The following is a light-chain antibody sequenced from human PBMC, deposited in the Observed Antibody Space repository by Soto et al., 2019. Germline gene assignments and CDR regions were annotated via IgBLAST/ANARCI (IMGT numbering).Light chain of an antibody. J-gene: IGLJ2*01. Sequence: QSALTQPASVSGSPGQSITISCTGTSSDVGTYNSVSWYQHHPGKAPKLMIYDVSNRPSGVSNRFSGSKSGNTASLTISGLQAEDEADYYCSSYTSSSTLLFGGGTKLTVL. CDR1: SSDVGTYNS. V-gene: IGLV2-14*03. CDR2: DVS. CDR3: SSYTSSSTLL.